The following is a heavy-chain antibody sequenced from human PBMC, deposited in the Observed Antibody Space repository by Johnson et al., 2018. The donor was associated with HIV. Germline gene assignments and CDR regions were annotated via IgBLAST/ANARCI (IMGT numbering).Heavy chain of an antibody. D-gene: IGHD6-19*01. CDR2: IYFDGNNK. Sequence: QVQLVESGGGVVQPGRSLRLSCAASGFTFSRNAMHWVRQAPGKGLEWVAVIYFDGNNKHYADSVSGRFTVSRDNTKNTLSVQMTNLKTEDTAGYYCARGSLTDAGLAAWGQGTLVIVSS. J-gene: IGHJ3*01. CDR3: ARGSLTDAGLAA. V-gene: IGHV3-30-3*01. CDR1: GFTFSRNA.